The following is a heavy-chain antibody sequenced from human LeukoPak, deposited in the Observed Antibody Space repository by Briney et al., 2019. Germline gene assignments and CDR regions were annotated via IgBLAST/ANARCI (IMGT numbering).Heavy chain of an antibody. CDR3: ARERSYYYYYMDV. CDR2: IYSDGTT. J-gene: IGHJ6*03. V-gene: IGHV3-53*01. CDR1: GFTVFSNY. D-gene: IGHD3-10*01. Sequence: GGSLTLSCAASGFTVFSNYMSWVRQAPGKGLEWASVIYSDGTTYYADSVQGRFTISRDNSKNTVYLQMKSLRAEDTAVYFCARERSYYYYYMDVWGKGTTVTLS.